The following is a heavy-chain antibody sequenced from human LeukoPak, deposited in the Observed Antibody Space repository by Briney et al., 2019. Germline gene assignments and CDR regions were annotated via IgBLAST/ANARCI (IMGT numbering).Heavy chain of an antibody. D-gene: IGHD3-22*01. V-gene: IGHV4-61*02. Sequence: SQTLSLTCTVSGVSISSGSYYLVWIRQPAGKGLEWVGRIYTTGSTNYNPSFKSRVTISVDTSKNQFSLKLSSVTAADTAVYYCAREGYYDRSGYREYWGQGSLVTVSS. CDR1: GVSISSGSYY. CDR2: IYTTGST. J-gene: IGHJ4*02. CDR3: AREGYYDRSGYREY.